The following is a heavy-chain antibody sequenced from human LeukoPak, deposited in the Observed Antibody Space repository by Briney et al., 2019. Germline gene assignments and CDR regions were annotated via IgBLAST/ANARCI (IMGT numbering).Heavy chain of an antibody. Sequence: SETLSLTCTVSGGSISSYYWSWIRQPPGKGLEWIGYIYYSGSTYYNPSLKSRVTISVDTSKNQFSLKLSSVTAADTAVYYCARIGGVVDAFDIWGQGTMVTVSS. J-gene: IGHJ3*02. D-gene: IGHD2-8*02. CDR1: GGSISSYY. V-gene: IGHV4-59*12. CDR2: IYYSGST. CDR3: ARIGGVVDAFDI.